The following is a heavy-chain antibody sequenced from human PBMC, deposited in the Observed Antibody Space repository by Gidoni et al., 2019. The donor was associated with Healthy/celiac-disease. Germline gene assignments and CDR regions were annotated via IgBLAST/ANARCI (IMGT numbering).Heavy chain of an antibody. J-gene: IGHJ4*02. CDR1: GFTFSSYA. CDR3: AREEVYFDY. CDR2: ISYDGSNK. Sequence: QVQLVEPGGGVVQPGRSLRLSFAAPGFTFSSYAMHWVRQAPGKGLEWVAVISYDGSNKYYADSVKGRFTISRDNSKNTLYLQMNSLRAEDTAVYYCAREEVYFDYWGQGTLVTVSS. V-gene: IGHV3-30-3*01.